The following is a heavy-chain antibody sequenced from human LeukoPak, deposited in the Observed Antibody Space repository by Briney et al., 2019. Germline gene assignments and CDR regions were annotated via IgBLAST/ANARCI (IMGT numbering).Heavy chain of an antibody. V-gene: IGHV4-59*01. CDR3: ARDGSRGSNWFDP. CDR2: ISYSGRT. D-gene: IGHD3-10*01. Sequence: SETLSLTCTVSVGSISSDYWNWIRQPPGKGLEWIGYISYSGRTKYNPSLKSRVTISVDTSKNQFSLKLTSVTAADTAVYYCARDGSRGSNWFDPWGQGTLVTVSS. CDR1: VGSISSDY. J-gene: IGHJ5*02.